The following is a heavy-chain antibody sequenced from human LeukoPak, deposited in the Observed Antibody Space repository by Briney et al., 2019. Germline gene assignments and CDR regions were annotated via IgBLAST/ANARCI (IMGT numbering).Heavy chain of an antibody. J-gene: IGHJ4*02. CDR2: ISGNGAST. V-gene: IGHV3-23*01. D-gene: IGHD3-10*01. CDR1: GFTFSNYA. CDR3: EKDQEGYYGSGSYYTSPGGFDY. Sequence: GGSLRLSCAASGFTFSNYAMSWVRQAPGKGLEWVSAISGNGASTSYADSVKGSFTISKDNSNISLYLQMNSLRTEDTALYYCEKDQEGYYGSGSYYTSPGGFDYWGQGTLVTVSS.